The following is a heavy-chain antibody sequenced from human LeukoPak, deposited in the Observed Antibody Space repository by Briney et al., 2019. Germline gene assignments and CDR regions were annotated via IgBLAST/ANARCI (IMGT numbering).Heavy chain of an antibody. CDR3: ARSTAAGTYYFDY. CDR1: GASISNGDYY. D-gene: IGHD6-13*01. V-gene: IGHV4-30-4*08. CDR2: ISYSGST. J-gene: IGHJ4*02. Sequence: SETLSLTCTVSGASISNGDYYWSWIRQPPGKGLEWIGYISYSGSTYYNPSLKSRLTISEDTSKNQFSLKLSSVTATDTAVYYCARSTAAGTYYFDYWGQGTLVTVSS.